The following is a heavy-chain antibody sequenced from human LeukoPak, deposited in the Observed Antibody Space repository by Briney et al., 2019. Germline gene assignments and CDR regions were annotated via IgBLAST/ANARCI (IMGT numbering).Heavy chain of an antibody. CDR1: GGSISNYY. J-gene: IGHJ4*02. CDR3: ARAGFAAAAGTLYDY. Sequence: PSETLSLTCTVSGGSISNYYWSWIRQPPGKGLEWIGYIYYSGSTNYNPSLKSRVTISVDTSKNQFSLKLSSVTAADTAVYYCARAGFAAAAGTLYDYWGQGTLVTVSS. V-gene: IGHV4-59*01. D-gene: IGHD6-13*01. CDR2: IYYSGST.